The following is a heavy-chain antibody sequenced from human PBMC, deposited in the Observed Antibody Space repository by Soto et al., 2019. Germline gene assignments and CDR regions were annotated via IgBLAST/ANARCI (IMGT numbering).Heavy chain of an antibody. CDR2: IYYSGST. CDR1: GGSISSYY. J-gene: IGHJ4*02. CDR3: ARRYGYYFDD. V-gene: IGHV4-59*08. D-gene: IGHD4-17*01. Sequence: QVQLQESGPGLVKPSETLSLTCTVSGGSISSYYWSWIRQPPGKGLEWIGYIYYSGSTNYNPSLKSRVTISVDTSKNKLSLKLSSLTAADTAVYDCARRYGYYFDDWGQGTLVTVSS.